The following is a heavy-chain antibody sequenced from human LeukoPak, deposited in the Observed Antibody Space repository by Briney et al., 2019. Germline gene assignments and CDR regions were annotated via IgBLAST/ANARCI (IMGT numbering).Heavy chain of an antibody. CDR1: GYTLTELS. D-gene: IGHD6-19*01. Sequence: ASVKVSCKVSGYTLTELSMHWVRQAPGKGLEWMGGFDPEDGETIYAQKFQGRVTMTEDTSTDTAYMELSSLRSEDTAVYYCATAGGKYSSGWSLDYWGQGTLVTVSS. J-gene: IGHJ4*02. V-gene: IGHV1-24*01. CDR2: FDPEDGET. CDR3: ATAGGKYSSGWSLDY.